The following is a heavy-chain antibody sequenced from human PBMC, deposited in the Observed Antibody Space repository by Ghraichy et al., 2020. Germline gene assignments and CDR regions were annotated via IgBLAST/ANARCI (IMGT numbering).Heavy chain of an antibody. D-gene: IGHD6-13*01. CDR1: GGTFSSYA. CDR3: ARAPYSSSSADY. CDR2: IIPISGTT. Sequence: SVKVSCKASGGTFSSYAISWVRQAPGQGLEWMGAIIPISGTTNYAQKFQGRVTITADESTSTAYMELSSLRSEDTAVYYCARAPYSSSSADYWGQGTLVTVSS. J-gene: IGHJ4*02. V-gene: IGHV1-69*13.